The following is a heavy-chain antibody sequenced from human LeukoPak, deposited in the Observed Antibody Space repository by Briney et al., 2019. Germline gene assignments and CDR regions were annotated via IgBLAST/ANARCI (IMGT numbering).Heavy chain of an antibody. CDR3: AKENDDILTGYHYYCYGMDV. CDR1: GFTFSSCG. V-gene: IGHV3-30*18. Sequence: GGSLRLSCAASGFTFSSCGMHWVRQAPGKGLEWVAVISYDGSNEYYADSVKGRFTISRDNSKNTLYLQMNSLRAEDTAVYYCAKENDDILTGYHYYCYGMDVWGKGTTVTVSS. D-gene: IGHD3-9*01. CDR2: ISYDGSNE. J-gene: IGHJ6*04.